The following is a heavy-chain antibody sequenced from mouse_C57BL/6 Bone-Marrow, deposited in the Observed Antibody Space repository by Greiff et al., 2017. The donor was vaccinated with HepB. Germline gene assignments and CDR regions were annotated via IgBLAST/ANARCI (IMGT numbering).Heavy chain of an antibody. D-gene: IGHD1-1*01. V-gene: IGHV5-17*01. Sequence: EVKLVESGGGLVKPGGSLKLSCAASGFTFSDYGMHWVRQAPEKGLEWVAYISSGSSTIYYADTVKGRFPISRDNAKNTLFLQMTSLRSEDTAMDYCARRGLLLRSFDYWGQGTTLTVSS. J-gene: IGHJ2*01. CDR3: ARRGLLLRSFDY. CDR2: ISSGSSTI. CDR1: GFTFSDYG.